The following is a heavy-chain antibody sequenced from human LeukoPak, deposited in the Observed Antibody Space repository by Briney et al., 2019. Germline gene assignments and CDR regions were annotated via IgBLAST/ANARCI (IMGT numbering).Heavy chain of an antibody. J-gene: IGHJ4*02. V-gene: IGHV3-48*02. D-gene: IGHD4-23*01. CDR2: IGTSSSTI. CDR1: GFTFSSYG. CDR3: ARHDFGGNSGDY. Sequence: GSLRLSCAASGFTFSSYGMNWVRQAPGKGLEWVSYIGTSSSTIYYADSVKGRFTISRDNARNSLYLQMNSLRDEDTAVYYCARHDFGGNSGDYWGQGTLVTVSS.